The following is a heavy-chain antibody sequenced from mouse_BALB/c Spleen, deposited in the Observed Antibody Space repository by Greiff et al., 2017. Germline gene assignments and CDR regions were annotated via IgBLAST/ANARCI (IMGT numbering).Heavy chain of an antibody. V-gene: IGHV3-6*02. CDR2: ISYDGSN. CDR1: GYSITSGYY. Sequence: EVQLQQSGPGLVKPSQSLSLTCSVTGYSITSGYYWNWIRQFPGNKLEWMGYISYDGSNNYNPSLKNRISITRDTSKNQFFLKLNSVTTEDTATYYCALRAMDYWGQGTSVTVSS. CDR3: ALRAMDY. J-gene: IGHJ4*01. D-gene: IGHD1-1*01.